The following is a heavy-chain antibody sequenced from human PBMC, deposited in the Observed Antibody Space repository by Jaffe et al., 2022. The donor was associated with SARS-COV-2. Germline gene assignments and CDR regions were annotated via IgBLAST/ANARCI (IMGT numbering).Heavy chain of an antibody. CDR1: GGSISTYY. D-gene: IGHD3-22*01. Sequence: QVQLQESGPGLVKPSETLSLTCTVSGGSISTYYWTWIRQPPGEGLEWIGYIYDTGSTNYNPTLKSRVTISADTSKNQFSLQLSSVTAADTAVYYCARFDKGGYFPHYHYYGLDVWGHGTTVTVSS. CDR3: ARFDKGGYFPHYHYYGLDV. J-gene: IGHJ6*02. V-gene: IGHV4-59*01. CDR2: IYDTGST.